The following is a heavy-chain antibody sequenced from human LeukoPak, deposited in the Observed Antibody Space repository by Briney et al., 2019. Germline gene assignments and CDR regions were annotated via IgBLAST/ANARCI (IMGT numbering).Heavy chain of an antibody. CDR3: ASCLGQLACPH. V-gene: IGHV1-69*05. Sequence: ASVKVSCKASGGTFSSYAISWVRQAPGQGLEWMGGIIPIFGTANYAQKFQGRVTITTDESTSTAYMELSSLRSEDTAVYYCASCLGQLACPHWGQGTLVAVSS. D-gene: IGHD6-6*01. J-gene: IGHJ4*02. CDR1: GGTFSSYA. CDR2: IIPIFGTA.